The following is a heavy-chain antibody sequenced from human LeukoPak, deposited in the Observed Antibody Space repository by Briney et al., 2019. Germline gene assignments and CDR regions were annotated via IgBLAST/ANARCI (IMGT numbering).Heavy chain of an antibody. CDR1: GFTFSSYA. Sequence: GGSLRLPCAASGFTFSSYAMSWVRQAPGRGLEWVSAISGSGGSTYYADSVKGRFTISRDNSKNTLYLQMNSLRAEDTAVYYCARVENSSGYYLYYYYGMDVWGQGTTVTVSS. V-gene: IGHV3-23*01. CDR2: ISGSGGST. CDR3: ARVENSSGYYLYYYYGMDV. J-gene: IGHJ6*02. D-gene: IGHD3-22*01.